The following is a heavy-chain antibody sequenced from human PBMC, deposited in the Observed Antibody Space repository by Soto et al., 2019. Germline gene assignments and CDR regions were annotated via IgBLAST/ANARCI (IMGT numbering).Heavy chain of an antibody. CDR2: ISYDGSNK. CDR3: ARDRIRPRYSSGWSPNVDY. J-gene: IGHJ4*02. Sequence: LRLSCASSGFTFSSYAMHWVRQAPGKGLEWVAVISYDGSNKYYADSVKGRFTISRDNSKNTLYLQMNSLRAEDTAVYYCARDRIRPRYSSGWSPNVDYWGQGTLVTVSS. V-gene: IGHV3-30-3*01. D-gene: IGHD6-19*01. CDR1: GFTFSSYA.